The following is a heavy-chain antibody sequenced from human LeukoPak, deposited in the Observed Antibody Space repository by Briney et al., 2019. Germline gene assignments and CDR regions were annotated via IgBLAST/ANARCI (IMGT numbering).Heavy chain of an antibody. Sequence: PGGSLRLSCAASGFTFSSYSMGWVRQAPGKGLEWVSAISGSGGSTYYADSVKGRFTISRDNSKNTLYLQMNSLRAEDTAVYYCAKEGGNTLGFDYWGQGTLVTVSS. CDR2: ISGSGGST. CDR3: AKEGGNTLGFDY. V-gene: IGHV3-23*01. CDR1: GFTFSSYS. D-gene: IGHD4-23*01. J-gene: IGHJ4*02.